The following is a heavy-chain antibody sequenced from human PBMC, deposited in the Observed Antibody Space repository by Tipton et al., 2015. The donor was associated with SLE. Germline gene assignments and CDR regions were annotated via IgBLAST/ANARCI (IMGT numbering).Heavy chain of an antibody. Sequence: TLSLTCTVSGYSISSDYYWGWIRQPPGKGLEWIGSIYHSGSTNYNPSLKSRVTISVDTTKNQFSLKLSSVTAADTAVYYCARRGGDAFDIWGQGTMVTVSS. J-gene: IGHJ3*02. CDR2: IYHSGST. V-gene: IGHV4-38-2*02. D-gene: IGHD6-25*01. CDR3: ARRGGDAFDI. CDR1: GYSISSDYY.